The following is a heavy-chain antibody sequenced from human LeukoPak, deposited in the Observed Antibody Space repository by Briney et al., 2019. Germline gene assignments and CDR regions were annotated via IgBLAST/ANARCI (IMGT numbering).Heavy chain of an antibody. CDR2: IYYSGST. CDR1: GGSISSSSYY. Sequence: SETLSLTCTVSGGSISSSSYYWGWIRQPPGKGLEWIGSIYYSGSTYYNPSLKSRVTISVDTFKNLFSLKLSSVTATDTAVYYCARFDYGDYYFDYWGQGTLVTVSS. J-gene: IGHJ4*02. V-gene: IGHV4-39*01. CDR3: ARFDYGDYYFDY. D-gene: IGHD4-17*01.